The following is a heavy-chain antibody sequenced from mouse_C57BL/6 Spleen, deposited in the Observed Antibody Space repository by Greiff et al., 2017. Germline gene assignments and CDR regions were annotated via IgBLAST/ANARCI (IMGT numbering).Heavy chain of an antibody. CDR2: INPSSGYT. V-gene: IGHV1-7*01. J-gene: IGHJ1*03. D-gene: IGHD1-1*01. CDR1: GYTFTSYW. Sequence: QVQLQQSGAELAKPGASVKLSCKASGYTFTSYWMHWVKQRPGQGLEWIGYINPSSGYTKYNQKFKDKATLTADKSSSTAYMQLSSLTYEDSAVYYCARGTTVVDWYFDVWGTGTTVSGAS. CDR3: ARGTTVVDWYFDV.